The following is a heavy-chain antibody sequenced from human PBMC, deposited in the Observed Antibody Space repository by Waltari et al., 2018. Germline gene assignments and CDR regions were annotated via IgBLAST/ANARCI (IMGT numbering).Heavy chain of an antibody. Sequence: EVQLLESGGGLVQPGGSLSLSCAASGFTFSRYAMLWVRQAPGKGLEWVSAISGSGGSTYYADSVKGRFTISKDNSKNTLYLQMNSLRAEDTVVYYCAKGPKWELLPEPYFDYWGQGTLVTVSS. V-gene: IGHV3-23*01. CDR3: AKGPKWELLPEPYFDY. CDR1: GFTFSRYA. J-gene: IGHJ4*02. D-gene: IGHD1-26*01. CDR2: ISGSGGST.